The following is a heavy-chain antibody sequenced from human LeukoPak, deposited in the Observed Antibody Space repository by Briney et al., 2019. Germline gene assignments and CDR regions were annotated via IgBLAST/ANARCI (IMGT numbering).Heavy chain of an antibody. CDR2: FDPEDGET. Sequence: ASVKVSCKVSGYTLTELSMHWVRQAPGKGLEWMGGFDPEDGETIYAQKFQGRVTMTEDTSTDTAYMELSSLRSEDTAVYYCATRVDVGTAMIFDYWGQGTLVTVSS. J-gene: IGHJ4*02. CDR1: GYTLTELS. D-gene: IGHD5-18*01. V-gene: IGHV1-24*01. CDR3: ATRVDVGTAMIFDY.